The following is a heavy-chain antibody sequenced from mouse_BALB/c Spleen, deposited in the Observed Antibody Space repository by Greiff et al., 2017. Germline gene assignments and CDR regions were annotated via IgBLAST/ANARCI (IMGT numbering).Heavy chain of an antibody. CDR3: ATYDYDTWFAY. D-gene: IGHD2-4*01. Sequence: EVQVVESGGGLVKPGGSLKLSCAASGFTFSSYTMSWVRQTPEKRLEWVATISSGGGNTYYPDSVKGRFTISRDNAKNNLYLQMSSLRSEDTALYYCATYDYDTWFAYWGQGTLVTVSA. J-gene: IGHJ3*01. CDR2: ISSGGGNT. V-gene: IGHV5-9*03. CDR1: GFTFSSYT.